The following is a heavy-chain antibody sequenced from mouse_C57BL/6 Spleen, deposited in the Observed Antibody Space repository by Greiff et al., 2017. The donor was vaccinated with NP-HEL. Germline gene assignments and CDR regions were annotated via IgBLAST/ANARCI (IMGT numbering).Heavy chain of an antibody. CDR1: GFTFSSYA. CDR2: ISDGGSYT. V-gene: IGHV5-4*01. Sequence: EVQGVEPGGGLVKPGGSLKLSCAASGFTFSSYAMSWVRQTPEKRLEWVATISDGGSYTHYPDNVKGRFTISRDNAKNNLYLQMSHLESEDKAMYYGARKTGTGARGCFGCWGKGTLVTVAA. J-gene: IGHJ3*02. D-gene: IGHD4-1*01. CDR3: ARKTGTGARGCFGC.